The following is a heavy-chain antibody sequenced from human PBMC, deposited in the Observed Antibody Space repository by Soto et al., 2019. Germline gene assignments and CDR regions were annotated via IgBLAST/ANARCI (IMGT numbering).Heavy chain of an antibody. J-gene: IGHJ4*02. CDR2: IYCCGST. CDR1: GGSISSSSYY. CDR3: ARWQLGASDYFDY. D-gene: IGHD1-1*01. Sequence: QLQLQESGPGLVKPSETLSLTCTVSGGSISSSSYYWGWIRQPPGKGLEGIGSIYCCGSTYYNPSLKRRVTVAVDTSKNPFSLKLCSVTAADTAVYYCARWQLGASDYFDYWGQGTLVTVSS. V-gene: IGHV4-39*01.